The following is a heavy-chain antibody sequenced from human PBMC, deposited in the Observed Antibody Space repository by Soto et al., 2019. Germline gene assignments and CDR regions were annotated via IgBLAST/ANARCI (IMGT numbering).Heavy chain of an antibody. CDR1: GYSISGTNW. Sequence: QVQLQESGPGLVKPSDTLSLTCGVSGYSISGTNWWGWIRQPPGKGLEWIGYIYYTGSTYYNPSLKSRVTMSVDTSKNQFSLKLSSVTAVDTAVYYCARNSGLSGYYFDYWGQGTLVTVSS. CDR3: ARNSGLSGYYFDY. J-gene: IGHJ4*02. CDR2: IYYTGST. V-gene: IGHV4-28*01. D-gene: IGHD3-3*01.